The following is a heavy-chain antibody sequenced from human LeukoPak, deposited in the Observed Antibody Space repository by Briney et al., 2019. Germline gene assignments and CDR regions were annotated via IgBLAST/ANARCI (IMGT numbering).Heavy chain of an antibody. CDR3: ASDRDGDYFDY. J-gene: IGHJ4*02. V-gene: IGHV1-18*01. CDR2: ISAYNGNT. D-gene: IGHD5-24*01. Sequence: ASVKVSCTASGYTFTSYGISWVRQAPGQGLEWMGWISAYNGNTNYAQKLQGRVTMTTDTSTSTAYMELRSLRPDDTAVYYCASDRDGDYFDYWGQGTLVTVSS. CDR1: GYTFTSYG.